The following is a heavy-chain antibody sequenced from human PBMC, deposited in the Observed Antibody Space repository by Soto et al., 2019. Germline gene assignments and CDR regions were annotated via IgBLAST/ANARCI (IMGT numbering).Heavy chain of an antibody. CDR2: VYYSGTT. CDR1: GGSVSNKTYY. V-gene: IGHV4-61*01. Sequence: SETLSLTCSVSGGSVSNKTYYWSWIRQPPGKRLEWIGYVYYSGTTNYNPSLKSRVTISVDLSKNQFSLRLSSVTTADTALYYCARTTAVPNTLRSRYFFDFWGQGTLVTVSS. J-gene: IGHJ4*02. D-gene: IGHD4-17*01. CDR3: ARTTAVPNTLRSRYFFDF.